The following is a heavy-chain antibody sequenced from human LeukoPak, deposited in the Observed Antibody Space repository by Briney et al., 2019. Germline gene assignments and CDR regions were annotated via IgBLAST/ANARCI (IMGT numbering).Heavy chain of an antibody. CDR1: GGSVSSYY. CDR3: ATIGYSRGHSFLDY. Sequence: SETLSLTRTGSGGSVSSYYRSWIRPPPREGLEWIAYIYFSGRTTYNPSLKSRVTISVDTSKNQFSLKLNSVTAADTAVYYCATIGYSRGHSFLDYWGQGALVTVSS. D-gene: IGHD6-13*01. CDR2: IYFSGRT. V-gene: IGHV4-59*08. J-gene: IGHJ4*02.